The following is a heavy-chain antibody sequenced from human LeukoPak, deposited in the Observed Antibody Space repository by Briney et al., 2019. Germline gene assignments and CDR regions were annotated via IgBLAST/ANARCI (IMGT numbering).Heavy chain of an antibody. CDR2: IYTSGST. CDR1: GGSISSGSYY. V-gene: IGHV4-61*02. D-gene: IGHD5-24*01. J-gene: IGHJ4*02. Sequence: PSQTLSLTCTVSGGSISSGSYYWSWIRQPAGKGLEWIGRIYTSGSTNYNPSLKSRVTISVDTSKNQFSLKLSSMTAADTAVYYYAREGGGYNLFDYWGQGTLVTVSS. CDR3: AREGGGYNLFDY.